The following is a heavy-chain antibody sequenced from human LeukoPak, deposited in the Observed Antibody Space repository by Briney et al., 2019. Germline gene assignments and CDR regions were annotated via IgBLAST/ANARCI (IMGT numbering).Heavy chain of an antibody. CDR1: GYTFTSYD. D-gene: IGHD3-3*01. Sequence: ASVKVSCKASGYTFTSYDINWVRQATGQGLEWMGWMNPNSGNTGYAQKSQGRVTMTRNTSISTAYMELSSLRSEDTAVYYCARTYDFWSGGWFDPWGQGTLVTVSS. V-gene: IGHV1-8*01. CDR2: MNPNSGNT. CDR3: ARTYDFWSGGWFDP. J-gene: IGHJ5*02.